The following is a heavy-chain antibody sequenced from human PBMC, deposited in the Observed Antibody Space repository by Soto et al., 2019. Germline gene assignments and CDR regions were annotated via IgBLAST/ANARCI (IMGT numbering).Heavy chain of an antibody. V-gene: IGHV4-31*02. D-gene: IGHD2-15*01. CDR2: IYYSGNA. Sequence: SETLCLTWSVSDDSINSDGYYWGWIRQPPGKGLEWIGSIYYSGNAYYNPSLVSRVTISVDKSKNQFSLKLSSVTAADTAVYYCARQLGVAYGWFDPWGQGTLVTVSS. J-gene: IGHJ5*02. CDR1: DDSINSDGYY. CDR3: ARQLGVAYGWFDP.